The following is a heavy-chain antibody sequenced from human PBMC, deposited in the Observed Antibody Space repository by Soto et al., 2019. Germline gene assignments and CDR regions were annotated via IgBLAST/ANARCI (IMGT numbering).Heavy chain of an antibody. V-gene: IGHV3-66*01. CDR1: GFTFSSYA. CDR2: IYSGGST. J-gene: IGHJ4*02. Sequence: GGSLRLSCAASGFTFSSYAMSWVRQAPGKGLEWVSVIYSGGSTYYADSVKGRFTISRDNSKNTLYLQMNSLRAEDTAVYYCARSTVTTENDYWGQGTLVTVSS. D-gene: IGHD4-4*01. CDR3: ARSTVTTENDY.